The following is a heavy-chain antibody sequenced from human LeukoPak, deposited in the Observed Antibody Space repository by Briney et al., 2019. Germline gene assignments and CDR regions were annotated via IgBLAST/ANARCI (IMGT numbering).Heavy chain of an antibody. CDR3: ARSAVAGTQPFDY. Sequence: SETLSLTCTVSGGSISSYYWSWIRQPPGKGLEWIGYIYYSGSTNYNPSHKSRVTISVDTSKNQFSLKLSSVTAADTAVYYCARSAVAGTQPFDYWGQGTLVTVSS. CDR2: IYYSGST. V-gene: IGHV4-59*01. J-gene: IGHJ4*02. D-gene: IGHD6-19*01. CDR1: GGSISSYY.